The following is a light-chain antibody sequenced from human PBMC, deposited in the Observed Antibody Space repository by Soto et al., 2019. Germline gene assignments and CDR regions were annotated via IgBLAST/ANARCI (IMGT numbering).Light chain of an antibody. J-gene: IGLJ1*01. V-gene: IGLV2-23*01. CDR2: EAS. CDR1: SSDVGSHNL. CDR3: CSNAAGSTYV. Sequence: QSALTQPASVSGSPGQSITISCTGTSSDVGSHNLVSWYQQYPGKAPKLIIFEASRRPSGVSNRFSGSKSGSTASLTISGLQDEDEADYYCCSNAAGSTYVFGTGTKLTVL.